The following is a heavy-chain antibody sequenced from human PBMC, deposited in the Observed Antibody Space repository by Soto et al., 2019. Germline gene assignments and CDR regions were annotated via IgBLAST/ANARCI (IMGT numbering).Heavy chain of an antibody. CDR3: TIDRLPYYGMDV. V-gene: IGHV6-1*01. CDR1: GDSVSSNSAA. Sequence: SQTLSLTCAISGDSVSSNSAAWNWIRQSPSRGLEWLGRTYYRSKWYHDYAVSVKSRITINPDTSKNQFSLQLHSVTPEGTAVYYCTIDRLPYYGMDVWGQGTTVTVSS. J-gene: IGHJ6*02. CDR2: TYYRSKWYH.